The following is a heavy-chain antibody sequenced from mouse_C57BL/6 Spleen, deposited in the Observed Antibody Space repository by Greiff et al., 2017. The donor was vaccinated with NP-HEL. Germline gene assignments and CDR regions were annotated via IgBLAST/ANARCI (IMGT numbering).Heavy chain of an antibody. CDR3: TRPLYGGWFAY. CDR1: GYTFTDYE. Sequence: VQGVESGAELVRPGASVTLSCKASGYTFTDYEMHWVKQTPVHGLEWIGAIDPETGGTAYNQKFKGKAILTADKSSSTAYMELRSLTSEDSAVYYCTRPLYGGWFAYWGQGTLVTVSA. CDR2: IDPETGGT. J-gene: IGHJ3*01. D-gene: IGHD1-1*01. V-gene: IGHV1-15*01.